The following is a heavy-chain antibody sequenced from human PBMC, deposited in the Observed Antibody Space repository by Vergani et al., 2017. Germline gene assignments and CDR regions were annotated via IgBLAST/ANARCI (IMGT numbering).Heavy chain of an antibody. V-gene: IGHV4-59*01. D-gene: IGHD6-13*01. CDR2: IYYSGST. CDR3: ARQYSSSWYFDY. Sequence: QVQLQESGPGLVKPSETLSLTCTVAGGSISSYYWSWIRQPTGKGLEWIGYIYYSGSTNYNPSLKSRVTISVDTSKNQFSLKLSSVTAADTAVYYCARQYSSSWYFDYWGQGTLVTVSS. CDR1: GGSISSYY. J-gene: IGHJ4*02.